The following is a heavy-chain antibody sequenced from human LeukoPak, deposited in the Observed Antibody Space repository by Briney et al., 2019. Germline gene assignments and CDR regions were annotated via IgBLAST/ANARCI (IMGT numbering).Heavy chain of an antibody. V-gene: IGHV3-23*01. J-gene: IGHJ4*02. CDR3: AKVVKGSGCSDY. CDR1: GFTFTTYA. D-gene: IGHD6-19*01. CDR2: ISGSGGST. Sequence: PGGSLRLSCAAAGFTFTTYAMSWVRQAPGKGLEWVSTISGSGGSTYYADSVKGRFTISRDNSKNTLYLQMNSLRAEDTAVYYCAKVVKGSGCSDYWGQGTLVTVSS.